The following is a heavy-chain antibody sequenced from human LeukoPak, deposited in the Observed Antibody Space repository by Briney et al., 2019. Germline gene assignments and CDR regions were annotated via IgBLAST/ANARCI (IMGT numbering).Heavy chain of an antibody. V-gene: IGHV3-30*03. CDR2: ISNDGSNK. Sequence: PGGSLRLSCAASGFTFSSYGMHWVRQAPGKGLEWVAVISNDGSNKYYADSVKGRFTISRDNSKNTLYLQMNSLRAEDTAVYYCARDRVSGWSQYYFDYWGQGTLVTVSS. J-gene: IGHJ4*02. CDR1: GFTFSSYG. D-gene: IGHD6-19*01. CDR3: ARDRVSGWSQYYFDY.